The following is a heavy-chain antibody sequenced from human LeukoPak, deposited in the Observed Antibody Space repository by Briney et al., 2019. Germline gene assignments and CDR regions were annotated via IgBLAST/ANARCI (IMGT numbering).Heavy chain of an antibody. CDR3: GNLDF. CDR1: GGSISSSSYY. D-gene: IGHD2/OR15-2a*01. V-gene: IGHV4-39*01. CDR2: IYYNGGT. J-gene: IGHJ3*01. Sequence: SETLSLTCTVSGGSISSSSYYWGWIRQPPGKGLEWIGSIYYNGGTYYNPSLRSRVTMSVDTSKNQFSLKLTSVTAADTAVYYCGNLDFWGQGTMVIVSS.